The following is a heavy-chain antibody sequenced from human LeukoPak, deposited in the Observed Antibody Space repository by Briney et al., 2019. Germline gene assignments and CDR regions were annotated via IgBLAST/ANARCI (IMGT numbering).Heavy chain of an antibody. J-gene: IGHJ4*02. V-gene: IGHV4-31*03. CDR1: GGSISSGGYY. CDR3: ARDSGSAGLDY. D-gene: IGHD1-26*01. Sequence: SQTLSLTCTVSGGSISSGGYYWRWIRQHPGKGLEWIGYIYYSGSTYYNPSLKSRVTISVDTSKNQFSLKLSSVTAADTAVYYCARDSGSAGLDYWGQGTLVTVSS. CDR2: IYYSGST.